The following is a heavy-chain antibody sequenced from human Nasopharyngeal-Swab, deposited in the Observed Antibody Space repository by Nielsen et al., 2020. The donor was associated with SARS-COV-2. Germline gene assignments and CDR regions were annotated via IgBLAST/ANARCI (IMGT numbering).Heavy chain of an antibody. CDR1: GFTFSSYA. V-gene: IGHV3-30-3*01. CDR3: ARDVLLWFGELLGYYYYGMDV. D-gene: IGHD3-10*01. CDR2: ISYDGSNK. J-gene: IGHJ6*02. Sequence: GESLKISCAASGFTFSSYAMHWVRQAPGKGLEWVAVISYDGSNKYYADSVKGRFTISRDNSKNTLYLQMNSLRAEDTAVYYCARDVLLWFGELLGYYYYGMDVWGQGTLVTVSS.